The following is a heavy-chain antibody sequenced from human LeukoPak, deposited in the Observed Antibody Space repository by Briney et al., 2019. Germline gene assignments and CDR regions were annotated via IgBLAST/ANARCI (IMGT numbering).Heavy chain of an antibody. CDR2: IWYDGSNK. CDR3: ARDRGSGSPFDY. Sequence: PGRSLRLSCAASGFTFSSYGMHWVRQAPGKGLEWVAVIWYDGSNKYYADSVKGRFTISRDNSKNTLYLQMNSLRAEDTAVYYCARDRGSGSPFDYWGQGTLVTVSS. J-gene: IGHJ4*02. V-gene: IGHV3-33*01. CDR1: GFTFSSYG. D-gene: IGHD1-26*01.